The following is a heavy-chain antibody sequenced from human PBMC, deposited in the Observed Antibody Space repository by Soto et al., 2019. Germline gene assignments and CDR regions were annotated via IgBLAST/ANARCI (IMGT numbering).Heavy chain of an antibody. V-gene: IGHV3-23*01. J-gene: IGHJ4*02. CDR3: AKNGFWSGYPYYFDY. CDR2: ISGSGGST. CDR1: GFTFSSYA. D-gene: IGHD3-3*01. Sequence: PVGSLRLSCAASGFTFSSYAMSWVRQAPGKGLEWVSAISGSGGSTYYADSVKGRFTISRDNSKNTLYLQMNSLRAEDTAVYYCAKNGFWSGYPYYFDYWGQGTLVTVSS.